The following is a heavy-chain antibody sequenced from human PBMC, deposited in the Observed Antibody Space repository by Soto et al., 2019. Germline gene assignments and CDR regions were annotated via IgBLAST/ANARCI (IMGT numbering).Heavy chain of an antibody. D-gene: IGHD6-19*01. Sequence: SNTVSLTCSVSGGSRNISIYFWGWVRQPPGKGLEWIGSIYYSGSTYYNPSLRSRVTISVDTSKNQFSLKLSSVTAADTAVFYCARHYSSGSRNWFDPWGQGTLVTVSS. V-gene: IGHV4-39*01. CDR2: IYYSGST. CDR1: GGSRNISIYF. CDR3: ARHYSSGSRNWFDP. J-gene: IGHJ5*02.